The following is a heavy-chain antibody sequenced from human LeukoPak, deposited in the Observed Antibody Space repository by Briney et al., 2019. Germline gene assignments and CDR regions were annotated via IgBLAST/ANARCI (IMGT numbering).Heavy chain of an antibody. Sequence: SETLSLTCAVYGGSFSGYYWSWIRQPPGMGLEWIGEINHSGSTNYDPSLKSRVTISVDTSKNQFSLKLSSVTAADTAVYYCARARAVYDFWSGYYIHYFDYWGQGTLVTVSS. CDR2: INHSGST. D-gene: IGHD3-3*01. CDR3: ARARAVYDFWSGYYIHYFDY. V-gene: IGHV4-34*01. CDR1: GGSFSGYY. J-gene: IGHJ4*02.